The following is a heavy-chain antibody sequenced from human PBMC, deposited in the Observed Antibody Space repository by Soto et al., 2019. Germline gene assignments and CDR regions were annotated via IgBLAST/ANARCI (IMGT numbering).Heavy chain of an antibody. CDR2: IYSGGST. Sequence: EVHLVESGGGLVQPGGSLRLSCAASGFTVSSNYMSWVRQAPGKGLEWVSVIYSGGSTYYADSVKGRFTISRDNSKNTLYRQMNSLRAEDTAVYYCARDRIPTGMDVWGQGTTVTVSS. CDR1: GFTVSSNY. CDR3: ARDRIPTGMDV. V-gene: IGHV3-66*01. J-gene: IGHJ6*02.